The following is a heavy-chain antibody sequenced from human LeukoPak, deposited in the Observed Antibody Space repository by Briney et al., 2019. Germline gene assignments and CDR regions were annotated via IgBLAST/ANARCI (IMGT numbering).Heavy chain of an antibody. D-gene: IGHD4-17*01. CDR1: GGSISGTIYY. CDR2: IHYTEST. CDR3: ARGRYGDYNWFDP. Sequence: SETLSLTCSVSGGSISGTIYYWGWIRQPPGKELEWIGSIHYTESTYYNPPLKSRATISVDTSKNHFSLKLISMTAADTALYYCARGRYGDYNWFDPWGQGTLVTVS. J-gene: IGHJ5*02. V-gene: IGHV4-39*02.